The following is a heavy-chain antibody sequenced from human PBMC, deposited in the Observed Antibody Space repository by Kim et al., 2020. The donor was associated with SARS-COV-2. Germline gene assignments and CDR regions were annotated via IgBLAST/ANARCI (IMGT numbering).Heavy chain of an antibody. CDR1: GGSISSYY. D-gene: IGHD1-7*01. CDR3: ARASITGTTNLDY. CDR2: IYYSGST. Sequence: SETLSLTCTVSGGSISSYYWSWIRQPPGKGLEWIGYIYYSGSTNYNPSLKSRVTISVDTSKNQFSLKLSSVTAADTAVYYCARASITGTTNLDYWGQGTLVTVSS. J-gene: IGHJ4*02. V-gene: IGHV4-59*13.